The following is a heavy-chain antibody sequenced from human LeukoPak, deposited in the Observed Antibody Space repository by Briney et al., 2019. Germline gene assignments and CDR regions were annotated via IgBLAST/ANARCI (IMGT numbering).Heavy chain of an antibody. CDR1: GFTFRSYE. Sequence: GGSLRLSCEDSGFTFRSYEMNWVRQAPGKGLEWIAYLSSSGSAFSYADSVKGRFTISRDNAKNSLYLQMNSLRAEDTAVYYCARARIVYYYGSGSYYNQRYYYYMDVWGKGTTVTVSS. D-gene: IGHD3-10*01. V-gene: IGHV3-48*03. CDR3: ARARIVYYYGSGSYYNQRYYYYMDV. J-gene: IGHJ6*03. CDR2: LSSSGSAF.